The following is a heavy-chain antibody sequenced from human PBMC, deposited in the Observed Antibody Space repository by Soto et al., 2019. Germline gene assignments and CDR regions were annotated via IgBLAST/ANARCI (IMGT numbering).Heavy chain of an antibody. J-gene: IGHJ4*02. CDR3: ARDVSSDTTGFRGYDL. Sequence: QLHLVQSGAEVKKAGSSVKVSCKASGVTVSSYAITWVRQAPGKGLEWMGVFIPIFVSAHYAPKFQGRITITADESTSTAYMELSGLTSEDTAIYYCARDVSSDTTGFRGYDLWGQGTQVTVSS. CDR1: GVTVSSYA. V-gene: IGHV1-69*01. D-gene: IGHD3-10*01. CDR2: FIPIFVSA.